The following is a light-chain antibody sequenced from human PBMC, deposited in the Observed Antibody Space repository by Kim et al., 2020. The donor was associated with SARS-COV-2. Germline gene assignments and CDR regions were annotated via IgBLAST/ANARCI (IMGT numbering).Light chain of an antibody. J-gene: IGLJ2*01. CDR3: QTWGTGIVV. V-gene: IGLV4-69*01. Sequence: ASVNLTCTLGGGHSSYAIAWHQQQPEKSPRSLMKLDSDGSHSKGDGIPARFSGSSSGAGRYLTISSLQSEDEADYYCQTWGTGIVVFGGGTQLTVL. CDR1: GGHSSYA. CDR2: LDSDGSH.